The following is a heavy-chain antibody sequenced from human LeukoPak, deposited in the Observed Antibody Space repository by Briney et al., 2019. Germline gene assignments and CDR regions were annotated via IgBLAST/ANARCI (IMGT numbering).Heavy chain of an antibody. Sequence: SETLSLTCTVSGGSITGYYWSWIRQPPGKGLEWIGYIYYSGSTNYTPSLKSRVTISVDTSKNQFSLKLTSVTAADTAVYYCARDLGGSYNHDAFDIWGQGTMVTVSS. CDR3: ARDLGGSYNHDAFDI. CDR2: IYYSGST. J-gene: IGHJ3*02. D-gene: IGHD1-26*01. V-gene: IGHV4-59*01. CDR1: GGSITGYY.